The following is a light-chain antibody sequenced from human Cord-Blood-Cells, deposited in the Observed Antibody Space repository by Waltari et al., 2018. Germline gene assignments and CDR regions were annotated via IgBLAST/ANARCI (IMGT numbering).Light chain of an antibody. J-gene: IGLJ3*02. CDR2: DVS. CDR1: SSDVGGYKY. Sequence: QSALTQPRSVSGSPGQSVTISCTGTSSDVGGYKYVSWYQQHTGKAPKLMIYDVSKRPSGVPDRFSGSKTGNTAYLNVSGLQAEDEADYYCCSYAGSYTWVFGGGTKLTVL. CDR3: CSYAGSYTWV. V-gene: IGLV2-11*01.